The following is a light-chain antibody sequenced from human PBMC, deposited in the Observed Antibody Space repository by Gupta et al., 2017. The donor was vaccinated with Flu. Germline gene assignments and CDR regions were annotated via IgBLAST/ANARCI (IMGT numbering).Light chain of an antibody. V-gene: IGLV4-69*01. CDR2: LNSDGSH. CDR1: SGHSTYP. Sequence: VKLTCTRSSGHSTYPIAWHQQQPEKGPRFLMKLNSDGSHDKGDGIPDRFSGSSSGAERYLTISSLQSEDEADYFCQAWGAGVRVFGGGTKLTVL. CDR3: QAWGAGVRV. J-gene: IGLJ3*02.